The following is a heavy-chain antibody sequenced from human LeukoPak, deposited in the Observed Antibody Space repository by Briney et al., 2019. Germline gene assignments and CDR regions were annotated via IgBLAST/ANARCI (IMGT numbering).Heavy chain of an antibody. CDR2: IHYSGST. V-gene: IGHV4-39*07. CDR1: GGSISSSSYY. Sequence: PSETLSLTCTVSGGSISSSSYYWGWIRQPPGKGLEWIGSIHYSGSTYYNPSLKSRVTISVDTSKNQFSLKLSSVTAADTAVYYCARGGDGYNFAFDIWGQGTMVTVSS. J-gene: IGHJ3*02. D-gene: IGHD5-24*01. CDR3: ARGGDGYNFAFDI.